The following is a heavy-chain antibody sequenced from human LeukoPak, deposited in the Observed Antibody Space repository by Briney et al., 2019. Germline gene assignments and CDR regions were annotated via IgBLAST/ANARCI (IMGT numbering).Heavy chain of an antibody. J-gene: IGHJ4*02. Sequence: ASVKVSCKASGYTLTGYYMHWVRQAPGQGLEWMGWINPNSGGTNYAQKFQGRVTMTRDTSISTAYMELSRLRSDDTAVYHCARAGGVAAAGHDYWGQGTLVTVSS. CDR1: GYTLTGYY. CDR2: INPNSGGT. V-gene: IGHV1-2*02. CDR3: ARAGGVAAAGHDY. D-gene: IGHD6-13*01.